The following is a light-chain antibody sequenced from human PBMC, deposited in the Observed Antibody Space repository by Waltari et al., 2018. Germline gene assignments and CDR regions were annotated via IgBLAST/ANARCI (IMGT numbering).Light chain of an antibody. CDR1: QTVSST. CDR2: GAS. V-gene: IGKV3-15*01. Sequence: EIVMTPSPATLSVSRGERAILSCRASQTVSSTLAWYQQKPGQAPRLLIYGASTRATGIPARFSGSGSGTDFTLTISSLQSEDFAVYYCQQCNNWPYTFGQGTRLEIK. CDR3: QQCNNWPYT. J-gene: IGKJ2*01.